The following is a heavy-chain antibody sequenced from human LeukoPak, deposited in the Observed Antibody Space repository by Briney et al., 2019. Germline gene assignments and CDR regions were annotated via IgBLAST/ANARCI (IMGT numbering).Heavy chain of an antibody. J-gene: IGHJ4*02. CDR1: GFSISDHF. CDR2: ITPEKTV. V-gene: IGHV3-11*01. CDR3: ARVPGGYDTLYDY. Sequence: GGSLRLSCAASGFSISDHFMSWVRQAPGKAPEWVSYITPEKTVHYLDSVKGRFTISRDNAKNSLYLQMNSLRAEDTAVYYRARVPGGYDTLYDYWGQGTLVTVSS. D-gene: IGHD5-12*01.